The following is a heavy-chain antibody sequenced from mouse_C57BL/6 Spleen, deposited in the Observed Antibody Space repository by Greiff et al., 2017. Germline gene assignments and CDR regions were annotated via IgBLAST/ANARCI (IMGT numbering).Heavy chain of an antibody. J-gene: IGHJ2*01. CDR2: ISSGGSYT. Sequence: EVTLVESGGDLVKPGGSLKLSCAASGFTFSSYGMSWVRQTPDKRLAWVATISSGGSYTYYPDSVKGRFTISRDNAKNTLYLQMSSLKSEDTAMYYCAREGGTATNFDYWGQGTTLTVSS. D-gene: IGHD3-3*01. CDR1: GFTFSSYG. V-gene: IGHV5-6*01. CDR3: AREGGTATNFDY.